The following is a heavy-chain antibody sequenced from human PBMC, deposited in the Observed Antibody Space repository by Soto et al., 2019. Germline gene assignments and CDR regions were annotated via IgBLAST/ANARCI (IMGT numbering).Heavy chain of an antibody. CDR3: ASEAAHDSSGHGAFDI. V-gene: IGHV3-48*02. Sequence: PGGSLRLSCAASGFTFSSYSMNWVRQAPGKGLEWVSYISSSSSTIYYADSVKGRFTISRDNAKNSLYLQMNSLRDEDTAVYYCASEAAHDSSGHGAFDIWGQGTMVTVSS. J-gene: IGHJ3*02. D-gene: IGHD3-22*01. CDR2: ISSSSSTI. CDR1: GFTFSSYS.